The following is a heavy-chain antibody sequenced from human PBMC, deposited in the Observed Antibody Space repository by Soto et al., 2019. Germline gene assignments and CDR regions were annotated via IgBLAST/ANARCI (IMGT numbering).Heavy chain of an antibody. CDR2: INPNSGGT. V-gene: IGHV1-2*02. CDR1: GYTFTGYY. CDR3: ARDKQQLNYYYYYGMDV. D-gene: IGHD6-13*01. J-gene: IGHJ6*02. Sequence: ASVKVSCKASGYTFTGYYMHWVRQAPGQGLEWMGWINPNSGGTNYAQKFQGRVTMTRDTSISTAYMELSRLRSDDMAVYYCARDKQQLNYYYYYGMDVWGQGTTVTVSS.